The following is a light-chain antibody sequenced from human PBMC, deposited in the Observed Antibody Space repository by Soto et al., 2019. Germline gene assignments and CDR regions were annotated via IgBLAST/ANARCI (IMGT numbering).Light chain of an antibody. CDR1: QAISSN. Sequence: EIVVTQSPATLSVSPGERISLSCRASQAISSNLAWYQQKPGQPPRLLIYEISTRATGIPARFNGSGSGTDFTLTITSLQSEDSAVYYCKQYNNWYSFGQGTKLEIK. J-gene: IGKJ2*01. CDR3: KQYNNWYS. V-gene: IGKV3-15*01. CDR2: EIS.